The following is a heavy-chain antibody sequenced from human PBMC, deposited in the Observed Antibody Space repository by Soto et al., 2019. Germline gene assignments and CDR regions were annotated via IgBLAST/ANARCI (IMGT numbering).Heavy chain of an antibody. Sequence: QVQLVESGGGVVQPGRSLRLSCAASGFTFSNYGMHWVRQAPGKGLEWVAVIWYDGSNKYYADSVKGRFTISRDNSKNTLYLQMNSLRAEDTAVYYCARDLYYGSGSYRTYYYYGMDVWGQGTTVTVSS. J-gene: IGHJ6*02. D-gene: IGHD3-10*01. V-gene: IGHV3-33*01. CDR2: IWYDGSNK. CDR3: ARDLYYGSGSYRTYYYYGMDV. CDR1: GFTFSNYG.